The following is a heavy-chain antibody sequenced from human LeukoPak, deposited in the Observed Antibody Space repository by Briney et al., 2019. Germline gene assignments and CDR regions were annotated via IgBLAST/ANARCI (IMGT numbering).Heavy chain of an antibody. D-gene: IGHD3-3*01. V-gene: IGHV4-61*02. CDR3: ARDGVSALNLYSDL. CDR2: MYIGGRT. Sequence: SETLSLTCTVNGTSIRSGSYYWNWIRQAAGKGLEWIGRMYIGGRTTYNPSLKSRVTISLETTENQFSLSLISVTAADTAVYYCARDGVSALNLYSDLWGRGTLVTVSS. CDR1: GTSIRSGSYY. J-gene: IGHJ2*01.